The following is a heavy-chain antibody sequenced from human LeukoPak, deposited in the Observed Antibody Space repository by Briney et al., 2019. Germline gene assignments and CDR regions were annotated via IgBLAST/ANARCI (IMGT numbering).Heavy chain of an antibody. CDR1: GFTFSNYD. J-gene: IGHJ6*01. D-gene: IGHD3-10*01. Sequence: GGSLRLSCAASGFTFSNYDMHCVRQAPGKGLEWVALMWSDGSNRYYADSVKGRFTISRDNSKNTLYLQMNSLRTEDTAVYSCAKYMAIRVRGIMAGNTTEVWGKEPRSPSPQ. V-gene: IGHV3-33*06. CDR3: AKYMAIRVRGIMAGNTTEV. CDR2: MWSDGSNR.